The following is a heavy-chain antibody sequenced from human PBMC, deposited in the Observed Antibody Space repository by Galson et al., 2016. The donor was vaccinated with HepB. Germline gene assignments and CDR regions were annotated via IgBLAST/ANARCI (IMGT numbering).Heavy chain of an antibody. D-gene: IGHD3-10*01. CDR3: TRAGQLVWYGMDG. J-gene: IGHJ6*02. CDR2: IRDLAYGGTT. CDR1: GFFFSDYA. V-gene: IGHV3-49*04. Sequence: SLRLSCAGSGFFFSDYAMSWVRQAPGTGLEWVGFIRDLAYGGTTEYAASVKGRFTISRDDSKSIAYLQMNSLKTEDTAVYYFTRAGQLVWYGMDGGGQGTTVTVSS.